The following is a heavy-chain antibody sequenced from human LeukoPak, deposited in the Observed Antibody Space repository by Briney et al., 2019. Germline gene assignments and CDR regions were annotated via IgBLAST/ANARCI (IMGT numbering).Heavy chain of an antibody. CDR3: ARGPSSGWYLKGWFDP. CDR1: GFTFSRSS. J-gene: IGHJ5*02. V-gene: IGHV3-21*01. CDR2: ISSSSNYI. D-gene: IGHD6-19*01. Sequence: GGSLRLSCAASGFTFSRSSMNWVRQAPGKGLEWVSSISSSSNYIYYADSVKGRFTISRDNAKNSLYLQMNSLRAEDTAVYYCARGPSSGWYLKGWFDPWGQGTLVTVSS.